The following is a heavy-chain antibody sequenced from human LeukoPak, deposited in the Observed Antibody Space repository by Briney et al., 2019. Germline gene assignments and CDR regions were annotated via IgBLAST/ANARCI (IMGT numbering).Heavy chain of an antibody. D-gene: IGHD3-10*01. CDR1: GFTFSSYS. Sequence: GGSLRLSCAASGFTFSSYSMNWVRQAPGKGLEWVSSISSSSSYIYYADSVKGRFTISRDNAKNSLYLQMNSLRAEDTAVYYCARDGKVWFAYYGMDVRAQGTTVTVSS. V-gene: IGHV3-21*01. J-gene: IGHJ6*02. CDR3: ARDGKVWFAYYGMDV. CDR2: ISSSSSYI.